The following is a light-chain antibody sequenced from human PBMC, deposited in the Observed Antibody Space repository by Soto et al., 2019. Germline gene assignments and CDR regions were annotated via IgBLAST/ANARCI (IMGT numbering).Light chain of an antibody. Sequence: DIVMTQSPLSLPVTPGEPASISCRSSQSLLHSNGYNYLDWYLQKPGQSPQLLIYLGSNRASGVPDRFSGSGSGTDFTLKISRVEAEDAGVYYCMQGLQTLTFGQGTRLEIK. CDR1: QSLLHSNGYNY. J-gene: IGKJ5*01. V-gene: IGKV2-28*01. CDR2: LGS. CDR3: MQGLQTLT.